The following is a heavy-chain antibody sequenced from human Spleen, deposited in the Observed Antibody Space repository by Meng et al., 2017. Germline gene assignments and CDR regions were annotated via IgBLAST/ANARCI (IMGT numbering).Heavy chain of an antibody. D-gene: IGHD4-17*01. CDR2: IKQDGSEK. J-gene: IGHJ5*02. V-gene: IGHV3-7*01. CDR3: ARPYGDYEGGFDP. Sequence: GESLKISCAASGLTFSNYWMSWVRQAPGKGLEWVANIKQDGSEKYYVDSVKGRFTISRDNAKNSLYLQMNSLRAEDTAVYYCARPYGDYEGGFDPWGQGTLVTVSS. CDR1: GLTFSNYW.